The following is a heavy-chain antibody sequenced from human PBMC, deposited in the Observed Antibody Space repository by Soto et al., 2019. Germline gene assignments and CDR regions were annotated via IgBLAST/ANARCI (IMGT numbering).Heavy chain of an antibody. CDR1: GFTFTSYG. CDR3: WRGGSSWQPHEDY. Sequence: QVQLVQSGAEVKKPGASMKVSCKASGFTFTSYGISWVRQAPGQGLEWMGWVSAYNGNTHYAQKLQGRVTMTTDTSTTPAYMELRSLRPEDTAVYYCWRGGSSWQPHEDYWGQGTLVTVSS. CDR2: VSAYNGNT. D-gene: IGHD6-13*01. V-gene: IGHV1-18*01. J-gene: IGHJ4*02.